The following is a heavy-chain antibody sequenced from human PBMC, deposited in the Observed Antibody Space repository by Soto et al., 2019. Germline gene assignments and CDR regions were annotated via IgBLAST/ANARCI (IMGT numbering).Heavy chain of an antibody. J-gene: IGHJ6*02. Sequence: EVQLVESGGGLVQPGGSLRLSCAASGFTFSNYWMHWVRQAPGKGLEWVSRIKSDGSSADFADSVKGRFTISRDNARNTLYRQMSSLRIEDTAVYYCALDLGLPIYCGMDVWGQGTTVTVSS. CDR2: IKSDGSSA. CDR1: GFTFSNYW. D-gene: IGHD2-21*02. CDR3: ALDLGLPIYCGMDV. V-gene: IGHV3-74*01.